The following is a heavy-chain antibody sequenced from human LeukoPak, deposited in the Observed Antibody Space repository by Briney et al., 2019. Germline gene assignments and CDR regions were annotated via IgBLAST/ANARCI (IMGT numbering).Heavy chain of an antibody. J-gene: IGHJ3*02. D-gene: IGHD3-22*01. V-gene: IGHV3-7*04. Sequence: GRSLRLSCAASGFTFSSYWMSWVRQAPGKGLEWVANIKQDGSEKYYVDSLKGRFTISRDNAKNSLYLQMNSLRAEDTAVYYCARDTPYYYDKGDSSNAFDIWGQGTMVTVSS. CDR1: GFTFSSYW. CDR3: ARDTPYYYDKGDSSNAFDI. CDR2: IKQDGSEK.